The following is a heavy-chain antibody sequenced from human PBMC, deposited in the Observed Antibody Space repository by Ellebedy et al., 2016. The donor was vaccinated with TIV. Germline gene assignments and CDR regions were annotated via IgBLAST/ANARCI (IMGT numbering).Heavy chain of an antibody. J-gene: IGHJ4*02. Sequence: SETLSLTXETDIVSFSGYYWAWIRQPPGKGLEWIGDVHHRGGTRYISSLKGRVTISLDASRKEFSLYITSLTAADTALYFCAKGSMVRGLAGWGQGTLVTVSS. CDR3: AKGSMVRGLAG. CDR1: IVSFSGYY. CDR2: VHHRGGT. V-gene: IGHV4-34*01. D-gene: IGHD3-10*01.